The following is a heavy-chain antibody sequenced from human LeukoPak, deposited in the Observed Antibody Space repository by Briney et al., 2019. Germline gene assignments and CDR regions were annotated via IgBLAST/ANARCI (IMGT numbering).Heavy chain of an antibody. CDR3: ARQGWYSSGWYRFDY. J-gene: IGHJ4*02. Sequence: SETLSLTCTVSGGSISSSSYYWGWIRQPPGKGLEWIGSIYYSGSTYYNPSLKSRVTISVDTSKNQFSLKLSSVTAADTAVYYCARQGWYSSGWYRFDYWGQGTLVTVSS. CDR2: IYYSGST. D-gene: IGHD6-19*01. CDR1: GGSISSSSYY. V-gene: IGHV4-39*01.